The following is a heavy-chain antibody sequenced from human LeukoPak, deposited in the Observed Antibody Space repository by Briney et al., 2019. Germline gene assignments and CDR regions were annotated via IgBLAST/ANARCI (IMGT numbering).Heavy chain of an antibody. Sequence: GGSLRPSCAASGFIFSSYSMNWVRQAPGKGLEWVSSISSSSSYIYYADSVKGRFTISRDNAKNSPYLQMNSLRAEDTAVYFCARDGRSTTSCYDWGQGTLVTVSS. J-gene: IGHJ4*02. CDR2: ISSSSSYI. CDR3: ARDGRSTTSCYD. CDR1: GFIFSSYS. V-gene: IGHV3-21*01. D-gene: IGHD2-2*01.